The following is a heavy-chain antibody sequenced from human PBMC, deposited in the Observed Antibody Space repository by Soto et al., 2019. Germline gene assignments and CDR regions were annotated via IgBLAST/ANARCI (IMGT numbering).Heavy chain of an antibody. Sequence: GGSLRLSCAASGFTFSSYWMSWVRQAPGKGLEWVANIKQDGSEKYYVDSVKGRFTISRDNSKNTLYLQMNSLRAEDTAVYYCARGSYGSGSYYSYYYYYGMDVWGQGTTVTVSS. V-gene: IGHV3-7*02. CDR1: GFTFSSYW. CDR2: IKQDGSEK. D-gene: IGHD3-10*01. J-gene: IGHJ6*02. CDR3: ARGSYGSGSYYSYYYYYGMDV.